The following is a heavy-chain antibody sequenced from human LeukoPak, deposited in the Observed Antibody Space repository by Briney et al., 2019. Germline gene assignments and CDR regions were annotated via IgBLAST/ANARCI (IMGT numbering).Heavy chain of an antibody. D-gene: IGHD6-19*01. V-gene: IGHV3-23*01. J-gene: IGHJ4*02. CDR2: ISGSGGST. Sequence: PGGSLRLSCAASGFSFSSSSMSWVRQAPGEGLEWVSVISGSGGSTDYADSAKGRFTISRDNSKNTLYLQINSLRAEDTAVYYCAKGSGRYVWGQGTLVTVSS. CDR3: AKGSGRYV. CDR1: GFSFSSSS.